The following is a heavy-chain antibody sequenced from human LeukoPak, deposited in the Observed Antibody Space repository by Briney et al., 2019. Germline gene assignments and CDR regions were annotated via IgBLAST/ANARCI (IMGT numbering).Heavy chain of an antibody. Sequence: PSQTLSLTCTVSGGSISSYYWSWIRQPAGKGLEWIGRIYTSGSTNYNPSLKSRITISVDTSKNQFSLKLSSVPAADTAVYYCAVGHYYHSSGYLFDSWGQGTLVTVSS. V-gene: IGHV4-4*07. J-gene: IGHJ4*02. CDR1: GGSISSYY. CDR3: AVGHYYHSSGYLFDS. D-gene: IGHD3-22*01. CDR2: IYTSGST.